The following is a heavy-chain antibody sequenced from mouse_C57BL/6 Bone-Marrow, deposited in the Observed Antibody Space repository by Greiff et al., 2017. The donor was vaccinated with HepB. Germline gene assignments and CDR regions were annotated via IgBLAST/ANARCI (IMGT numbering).Heavy chain of an antibody. CDR1: EYAFPSHD. Sequence: EVQRVESGGGLVQPGESLKLSCESNEYAFPSHDMSWVRKTPEKRLELVAAINSDGGSTYYPDTMERRFIISRDNTKKTLYLQMSSLRSEDTAVDYCARQGYGSLYSMDYWGQGTSVTVSS. CDR2: INSDGGST. V-gene: IGHV5-2*01. J-gene: IGHJ4*01. D-gene: IGHD1-1*01. CDR3: ARQGYGSLYSMDY.